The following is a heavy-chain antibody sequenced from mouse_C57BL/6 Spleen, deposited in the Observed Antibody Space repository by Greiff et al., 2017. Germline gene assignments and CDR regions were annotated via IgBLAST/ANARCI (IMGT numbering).Heavy chain of an antibody. CDR2: IHPNSGST. D-gene: IGHD1-1*02. Sequence: QVQLQQSGAELVKPGASVKLSCKASGYTFTSYWMHWVKQRPGQGLEWIGMIHPNSGSTNYNEKFKSKATLTVDKSSSTAYMQLSSLTSEDSAVYYCARGALSHYYAMDYWGQGTSVTVSS. CDR3: ARGALSHYYAMDY. J-gene: IGHJ4*01. V-gene: IGHV1-64*01. CDR1: GYTFTSYW.